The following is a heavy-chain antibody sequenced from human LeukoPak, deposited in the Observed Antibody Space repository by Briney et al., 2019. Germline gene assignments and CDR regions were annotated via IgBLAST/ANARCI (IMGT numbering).Heavy chain of an antibody. CDR3: ARDMISRGYYYGMDV. CDR1: GFTVSSNY. V-gene: IGHV3-53*01. J-gene: IGHJ6*02. CDR2: IYSGGST. D-gene: IGHD3-22*01. Sequence: PGGSLRLSCAASGFTVSSNYMSWVRQAPGKGLEWVSVIYSGGSTYYADSVKGRFTISRDNSKNTLYLQMNSLRAEDTAVYYCARDMISRGYYYGMDVWGQGTTVTVSS.